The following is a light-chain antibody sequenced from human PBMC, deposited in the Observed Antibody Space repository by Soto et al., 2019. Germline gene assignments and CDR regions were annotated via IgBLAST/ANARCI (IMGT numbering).Light chain of an antibody. J-gene: IGKJ4*01. V-gene: IGKV2D-29*01. CDR3: MQSVQLPLT. CDR1: QRLLHSDGKTY. Sequence: EIVLTQTPLSLSVTPGQPASISCSSTQRLLHSDGKTYFYWFLQRPGQPPQLLIYDVSKRFSGAPDRFSGSGSGTDFTLKISRVEAEDVGVYYCMQSVQLPLTFGGGPKVEIK. CDR2: DVS.